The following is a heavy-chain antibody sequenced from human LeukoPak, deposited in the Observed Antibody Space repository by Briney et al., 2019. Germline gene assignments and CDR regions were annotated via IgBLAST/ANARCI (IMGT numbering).Heavy chain of an antibody. V-gene: IGHV3-53*01. CDR1: GFTVSSNY. Sequence: GSLRLSCAAAGFTVSSNYMNWVRQAPGKGLEWVSVIYSGGSTKYADSVKGRFTISRDNSKNTVYLQMNSLRAEDTAVYYCIYGYTLDFWGQGTLVTVSS. CDR3: IYGYTLDF. CDR2: IYSGGST. D-gene: IGHD5-12*01. J-gene: IGHJ4*02.